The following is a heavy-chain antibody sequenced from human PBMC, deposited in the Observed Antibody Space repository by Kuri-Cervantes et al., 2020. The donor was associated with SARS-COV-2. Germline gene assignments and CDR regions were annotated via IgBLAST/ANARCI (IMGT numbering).Heavy chain of an antibody. D-gene: IGHD6-13*01. Sequence: GSLRLSCAVSGGSISSSNWWSWVRQPPGKGLEWIGEIYHSGSTNYNPSLKSRVTISVDKSKNQFSLKLSSVTAADTAVYYCARDHGSFRITAAGIDAFDIWGQGTMVTVSS. CDR3: ARDHGSFRITAAGIDAFDI. V-gene: IGHV4-4*02. CDR2: IYHSGST. CDR1: GGSISSSNW. J-gene: IGHJ3*02.